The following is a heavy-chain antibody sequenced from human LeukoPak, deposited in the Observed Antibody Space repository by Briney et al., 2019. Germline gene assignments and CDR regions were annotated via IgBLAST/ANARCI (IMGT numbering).Heavy chain of an antibody. CDR1: GFTFSTYE. Sequence: GASLRLSCADSGFTFSTYEMKWVRQAPGKGLEWVSSIGTDGYSYSAVSVKGRFTISRDNAKSTLYLQMDSLTVEDTALYYCARGTIGGNPASAYWGQGTLVTVSS. CDR2: IGTDGYS. J-gene: IGHJ4*02. CDR3: ARGTIGGNPASAY. D-gene: IGHD4-23*01. V-gene: IGHV3-21*06.